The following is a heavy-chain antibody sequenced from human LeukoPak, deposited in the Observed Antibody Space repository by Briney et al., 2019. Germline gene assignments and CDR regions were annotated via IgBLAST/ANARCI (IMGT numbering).Heavy chain of an antibody. CDR1: GFTVSSNY. V-gene: IGHV3-53*01. Sequence: GGSLRLSCAASGFTVSSNYMSWVRQAPGKGLEWASVIYSGGNTYYADSVKGRFTISRDNSKNMLYLQMNSLRAEDTAVYYCARSYCSGGSCFPTYFQHWGQGTLVTVSS. CDR2: IYSGGNT. J-gene: IGHJ1*01. CDR3: ARSYCSGGSCFPTYFQH. D-gene: IGHD2-15*01.